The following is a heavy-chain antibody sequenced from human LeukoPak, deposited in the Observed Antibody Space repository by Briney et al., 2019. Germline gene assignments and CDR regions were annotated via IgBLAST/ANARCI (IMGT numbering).Heavy chain of an antibody. CDR2: ISGSGGST. J-gene: IGHJ4*02. CDR1: GFTFSSYG. Sequence: PGGTLTLSCAASGFTFSSYGMSWVRQAPGKGLEWVSAISGSGGSTYYADSVKGGFTISRDNSKSTLALQMNSLRAEDTAIYYCATYSQVLLPFESWGQGTLVTVSS. CDR3: ATYSQVLLPFES. V-gene: IGHV3-23*01. D-gene: IGHD5-18*01.